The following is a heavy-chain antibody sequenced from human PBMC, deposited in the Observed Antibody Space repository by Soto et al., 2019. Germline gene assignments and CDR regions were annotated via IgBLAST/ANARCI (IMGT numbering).Heavy chain of an antibody. CDR3: AKYGWFGELYTLDYYYYGMDV. Sequence: PGGSLRLSCAASGFTFSSYGMHWVRQAPGKGLEWVAVISYDGSNKYYADSVKGRFTISRDNSKNTLYLQMNSLRAEDTAVYYCAKYGWFGELYTLDYYYYGMDVWGQGTTVTVSS. CDR1: GFTFSSYG. D-gene: IGHD3-10*01. V-gene: IGHV3-30*18. CDR2: ISYDGSNK. J-gene: IGHJ6*02.